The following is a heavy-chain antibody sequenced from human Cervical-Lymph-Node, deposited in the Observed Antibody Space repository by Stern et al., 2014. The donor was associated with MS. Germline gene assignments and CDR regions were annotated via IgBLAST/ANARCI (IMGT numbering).Heavy chain of an antibody. D-gene: IGHD5-18*01. CDR2: ISGYKGNT. J-gene: IGHJ6*02. V-gene: IGHV1-18*01. Sequence: VQLVQSGTEVKKPGASGKVSCKASGDTFGTYGVNWVRQAPGQRLEWLGWISGYKGNTNYAQRLQGRVPLTTDTSTTTAYMELRSLRSDDTAVYYCAIMGTNGIDVWGQGTTVTVSS. CDR3: AIMGTNGIDV. CDR1: GDTFGTYG.